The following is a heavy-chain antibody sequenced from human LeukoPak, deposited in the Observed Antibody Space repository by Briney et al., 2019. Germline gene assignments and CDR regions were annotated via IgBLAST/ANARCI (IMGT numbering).Heavy chain of an antibody. Sequence: PGGSLRLSCAASGFTFSGYAMSWVRQAPGKGLEWVSAISGSGGSTYYADSVKGRFTISRDNSKNTLYLQMNSLRAEDTAVYYCAKDQYCSGGSCYSDYWGQGTLVTVSS. CDR3: AKDQYCSGGSCYSDY. D-gene: IGHD2-15*01. CDR1: GFTFSGYA. J-gene: IGHJ4*02. CDR2: ISGSGGST. V-gene: IGHV3-23*01.